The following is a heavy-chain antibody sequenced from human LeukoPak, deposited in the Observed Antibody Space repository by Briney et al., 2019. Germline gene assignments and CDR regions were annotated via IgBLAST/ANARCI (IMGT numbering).Heavy chain of an antibody. CDR2: IYSGGST. V-gene: IGHV3-53*01. D-gene: IGHD2-2*02. Sequence: GGSLRLSCAASGFIVSSNYMSWVRQAPGKGLQWVSVIYSGGSTYYADSVKGRFTISTDNSKNTLYLQMNSLRAEDTAVYHCARENPATARPFDYWGQGTLVTVSS. CDR3: ARENPATARPFDY. J-gene: IGHJ4*01. CDR1: GFIVSSNY.